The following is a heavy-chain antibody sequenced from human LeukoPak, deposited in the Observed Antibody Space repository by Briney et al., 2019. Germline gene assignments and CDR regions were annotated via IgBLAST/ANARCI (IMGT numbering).Heavy chain of an antibody. J-gene: IGHJ3*02. CDR2: IRSKVYGGTT. CDR1: GFTFRDYA. V-gene: IGHV3-49*04. D-gene: IGHD3-22*01. CDR3: TRDPYYFDSSGYYHHAFDI. Sequence: GGSLRLSCTGFGFTFRDYAVSWVRQAPGKGLECICFIRSKVYGGTTAYSASVKGRFTIYRDDSKSIAYLQMNRLKTEDTAVYYCTRDPYYFDSSGYYHHAFDIWGQGTMVAVSS.